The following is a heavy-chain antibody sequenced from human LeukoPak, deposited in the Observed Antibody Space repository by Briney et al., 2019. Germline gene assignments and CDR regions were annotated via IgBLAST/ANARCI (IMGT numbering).Heavy chain of an antibody. CDR1: GGTFSSYA. CDR2: INPNSGGT. Sequence: ASVKVSCKASGGTFSSYAISWVRQAPGQGLEWMGWINPNSGGTNYAQKLQGRVTMTTDTSTSTAYMELRSLRSDDTAVYYCARESPSGYYGYFDYWGQGTLVTVSS. J-gene: IGHJ4*02. CDR3: ARESPSGYYGYFDY. V-gene: IGHV1-18*01. D-gene: IGHD3-3*01.